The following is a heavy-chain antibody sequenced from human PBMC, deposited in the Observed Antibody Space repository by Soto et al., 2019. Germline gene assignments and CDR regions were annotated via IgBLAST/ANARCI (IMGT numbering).Heavy chain of an antibody. D-gene: IGHD2-21*02. CDR3: AIETASGGDRMYCFDC. Sequence: SVKVSCKASGGTFSSYAISWARQAPGQGLEWMGGIIPIFGTANYAQKFQGRVTITADESTSTAYMELSSLRSEDTAVYYCAIETASGGDRMYCFDCWGQVTLVTVSS. J-gene: IGHJ4*02. CDR1: GGTFSSYA. V-gene: IGHV1-69*13. CDR2: IIPIFGTA.